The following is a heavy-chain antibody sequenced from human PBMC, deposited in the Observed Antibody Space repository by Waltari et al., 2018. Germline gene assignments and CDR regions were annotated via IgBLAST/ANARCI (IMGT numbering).Heavy chain of an antibody. D-gene: IGHD4-17*01. CDR1: GFTCSSYA. V-gene: IGHV3-30*01. CDR2: ISYDGSNK. J-gene: IGHJ4*02. CDR3: ARDAAVDYGDYFDY. Sequence: GGGVVQPGRSLRPSCAASGFTCSSYAMHWVRQAPGKGLEWVAVISYDGSNKYYADSVKGRFTISRDNSKNTLYLQMNSLRAEDTAVYYCARDAAVDYGDYFDYWGQGTLVTVSS.